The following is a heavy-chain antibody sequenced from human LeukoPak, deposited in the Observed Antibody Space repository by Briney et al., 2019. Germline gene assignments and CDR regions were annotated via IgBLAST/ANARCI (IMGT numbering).Heavy chain of an antibody. CDR2: ISNSGVST. V-gene: IGHV3-23*01. D-gene: IGHD6-19*01. J-gene: IGHJ4*02. Sequence: GGSLRLSCAASGFTFSSYAMSWVRQAPGKGLEWVSAISNSGVSTYYADSVKGRFTISRDNSKNTLYLQMNSLRAEDTAVYYCAKGYSSGWYYFDYWGQGNLVTVSS. CDR1: GFTFSSYA. CDR3: AKGYSSGWYYFDY.